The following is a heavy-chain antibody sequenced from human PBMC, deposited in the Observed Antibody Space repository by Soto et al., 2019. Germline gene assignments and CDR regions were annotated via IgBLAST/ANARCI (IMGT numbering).Heavy chain of an antibody. D-gene: IGHD2-15*01. CDR1: GFRLSSYA. J-gene: IGHJ4*02. Sequence: QVRLVESGGGVVQPGGSLRLSCATSGFRLSSYAMHWVRQAPGKGLEWVALMSYDESKKYYADSVKGRFTISRDTSKNTLVLEMNNLRVEDTAVYYCAKDRRDGDFMPILVVDFWGQGALVTVSS. V-gene: IGHV3-30*18. CDR2: MSYDESKK. CDR3: AKDRRDGDFMPILVVDF.